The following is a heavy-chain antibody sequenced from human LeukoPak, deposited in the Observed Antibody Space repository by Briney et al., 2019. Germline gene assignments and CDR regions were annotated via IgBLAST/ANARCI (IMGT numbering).Heavy chain of an antibody. J-gene: IGHJ4*02. V-gene: IGHV3-15*01. CDR3: TTVGYCTNGECYGFDY. CDR1: GFTFRNAW. D-gene: IGHD2-8*01. Sequence: GGSLRLSCAASGFTFRNAWMSWVRQAPGKGLEWVGRIKSKTDGGTTDYAAPVKGRFTISTDDSKNTQYLQMNSLKTEDTAVYYCTTVGYCTNGECYGFDYWGQGTLATVSS. CDR2: IKSKTDGGTT.